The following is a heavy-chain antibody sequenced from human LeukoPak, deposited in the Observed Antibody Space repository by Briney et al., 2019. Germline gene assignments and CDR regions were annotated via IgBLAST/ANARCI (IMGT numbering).Heavy chain of an antibody. CDR3: ARDIPHYYDSSGYYPDHYGMDV. J-gene: IGHJ6*02. CDR2: IIPIFGTA. CDR1: GGTFSSYA. Sequence: SVKVSCKASGGTFSSYAISWVRQAPGQGLEWMGGIIPIFGTANYAQKFQGRVTITADESTSTAYMVLSSLRSEDTAVYYCARDIPHYYDSSGYYPDHYGMDVWGQGTTVTVSS. V-gene: IGHV1-69*13. D-gene: IGHD3-22*01.